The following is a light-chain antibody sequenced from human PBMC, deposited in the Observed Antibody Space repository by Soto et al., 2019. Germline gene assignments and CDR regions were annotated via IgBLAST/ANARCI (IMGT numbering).Light chain of an antibody. CDR3: SSLTGSTTWV. CDR1: SNDVGGYNY. V-gene: IGLV2-14*01. Sequence: QSALTQPASLSGSPGQSITMFCTGTSNDVGGYNYVSWYQQHPGKAPKLIIYEVSNRPSGISSRFSGSKSANTASLTISGLHAEDEAEYYCSSLTGSTTWVFVGGTKLTVL. J-gene: IGLJ3*02. CDR2: EVS.